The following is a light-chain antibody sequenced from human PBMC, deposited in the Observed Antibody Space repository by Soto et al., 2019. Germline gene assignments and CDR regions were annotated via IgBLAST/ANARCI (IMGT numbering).Light chain of an antibody. CDR1: SSDVGGYDF. V-gene: IGLV2-11*01. Sequence: QSALTQPRSVSGSPGQSVTISCTGTSSDVGGYDFVSWYQQHPGKAPKLMISDVSKRPSGVPDRFPGSKSGNTASLTISGLQAEDEADYYCCSYAGDLALFGGGTK. CDR2: DVS. J-gene: IGLJ2*01. CDR3: CSYAGDLAL.